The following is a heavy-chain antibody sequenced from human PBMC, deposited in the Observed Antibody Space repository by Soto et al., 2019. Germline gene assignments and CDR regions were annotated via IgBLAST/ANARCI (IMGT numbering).Heavy chain of an antibody. V-gene: IGHV6-1*01. CDR2: TYYRSKWYI. D-gene: IGHD6-13*01. CDR1: GDSVSSNSAA. J-gene: IGHJ4*02. CDR3: ARSRITAAGTFDY. Sequence: SQTLSLTCAISGDSVSSNSAAWNWLRQSPSRGLEWLGRTYYRSKWYIDYGVSVKGRVTINPDTSKNQFSLQLNSVTPEDTAIYYCARSRITAAGTFDYWGQGTPVTVSS.